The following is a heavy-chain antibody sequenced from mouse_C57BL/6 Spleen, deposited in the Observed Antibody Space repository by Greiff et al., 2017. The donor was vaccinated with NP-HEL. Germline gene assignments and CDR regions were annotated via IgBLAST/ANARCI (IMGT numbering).Heavy chain of an antibody. J-gene: IGHJ2*01. Sequence: QVHVKQSGAELARPGASVKLSCKASGYTFTSYGISWVKQRTGQGLEWIGEIYPRSGNTYYNEKFKGKATLTADKSSSTAYMELRSLTSEDSAVYFCARVGVTTVVEGYWGQGTTLTVSS. V-gene: IGHV1-81*01. CDR3: ARVGVTTVVEGY. D-gene: IGHD1-1*01. CDR2: IYPRSGNT. CDR1: GYTFTSYG.